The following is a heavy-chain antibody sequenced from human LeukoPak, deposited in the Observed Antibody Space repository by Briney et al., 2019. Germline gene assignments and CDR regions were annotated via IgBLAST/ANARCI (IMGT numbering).Heavy chain of an antibody. Sequence: PGGSLRLSCAASGFTFSSYEMNWVRQAPGKGLEWVSYISGSGSTTHYADSVKGRFTISRDNVKNSLFLQMNNLRAEDTAVYYCARDEWLVQGYYYYMDVWGKGTTVTISS. D-gene: IGHD6-19*01. CDR1: GFTFSSYE. V-gene: IGHV3-48*03. CDR2: ISGSGSTT. J-gene: IGHJ6*03. CDR3: ARDEWLVQGYYYYMDV.